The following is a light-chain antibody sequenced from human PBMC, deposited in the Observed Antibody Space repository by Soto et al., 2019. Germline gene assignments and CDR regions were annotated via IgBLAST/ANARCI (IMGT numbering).Light chain of an antibody. CDR2: DAS. J-gene: IGKJ3*01. V-gene: IGKV3-11*01. CDR3: QQRSNWPPGVT. CDR1: QSVTTY. Sequence: EVVLTQSPATLSLSPGERATLSCTASQSVTTYLAWYQQKPGQAPRLLIYDASTRATGIPARFSGSGSGTDFTLTISSLEPGDFAVYYCQQRSNWPPGVTFGPGT.